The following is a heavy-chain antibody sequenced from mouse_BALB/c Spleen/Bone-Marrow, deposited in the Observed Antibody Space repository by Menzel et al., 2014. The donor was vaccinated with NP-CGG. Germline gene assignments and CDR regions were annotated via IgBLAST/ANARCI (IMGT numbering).Heavy chain of an antibody. Sequence: DVMLVESGGGLVQPGGSLRLSCATSGFTFTDYYMSWVRQPPGKALEWLGFIRNKANGYTTDYSASVKGRFTISRDNSQCILYLQMNTLRAEDSATYYCARDMCDGLRWYFDVWGAGTTVTVSS. CDR1: GFTFTDYY. J-gene: IGHJ1*01. CDR2: IRNKANGYTT. V-gene: IGHV7-3*02. D-gene: IGHD2-3*01. CDR3: ARDMCDGLRWYFDV.